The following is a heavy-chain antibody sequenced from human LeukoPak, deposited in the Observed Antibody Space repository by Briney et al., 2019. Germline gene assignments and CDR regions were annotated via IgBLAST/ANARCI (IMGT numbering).Heavy chain of an antibody. Sequence: QPGGSLRLSCAASGFALSSHWMTWVRQVPGRGPEWVANVNRDGSETYYLDSVKGRFTISKDNAKNSLYLQMNSLRTEDTAVYYCARHGPSYYFDYWGQGTLVTVSS. V-gene: IGHV3-7*03. J-gene: IGHJ4*02. CDR2: VNRDGSET. CDR3: ARHGPSYYFDY. CDR1: GFALSSHW. D-gene: IGHD3-16*01.